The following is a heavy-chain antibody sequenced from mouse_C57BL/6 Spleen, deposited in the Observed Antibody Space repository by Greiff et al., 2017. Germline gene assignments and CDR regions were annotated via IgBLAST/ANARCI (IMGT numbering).Heavy chain of an antibody. V-gene: IGHV1-54*01. CDR3: ARKGIYYGDY. CDR1: GYAFTNYL. Sequence: QVQLQQSGAELVRPGTSVKVSCKASGYAFTNYLIEWVKQRPGQGLEWIGVINPGSGGTNYNEKFKGKATLTADKSSSTAYMQLSSLTSEDSAVYFCARKGIYYGDYWGQGTTLTVSS. D-gene: IGHD2-1*01. CDR2: INPGSGGT. J-gene: IGHJ2*01.